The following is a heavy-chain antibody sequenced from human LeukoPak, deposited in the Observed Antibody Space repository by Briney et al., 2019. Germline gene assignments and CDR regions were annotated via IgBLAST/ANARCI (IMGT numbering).Heavy chain of an antibody. D-gene: IGHD5-18*01. Sequence: PGGSLRLSCAASGFTVSSNYMSWVRQAPGKGLEWVSVIYSGGSTYHADSVKGRFTISRDNSKNTLYLQMNSLRAEDTAVYYCAREEYGYSYGYAFAYWGQGTLVTVSS. CDR3: AREEYGYSYGYAFAY. J-gene: IGHJ4*02. CDR1: GFTVSSNY. V-gene: IGHV3-53*01. CDR2: IYSGGST.